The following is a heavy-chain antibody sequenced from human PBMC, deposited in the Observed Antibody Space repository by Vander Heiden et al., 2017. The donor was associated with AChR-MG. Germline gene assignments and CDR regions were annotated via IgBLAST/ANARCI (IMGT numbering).Heavy chain of an antibody. CDR2: IIPIFGKA. CDR3: ARGSYYDSSGYLFHYYMDV. D-gene: IGHD3-22*01. V-gene: IGHV1-69*01. CDR1: GGTFSSYA. J-gene: IGHJ6*03. Sequence: QVQLVQSGAEVKKPGSSVKVSCNASGGTFSSYAISWVRQGPGQWLEWMGGIIPIFGKANYAQKFQGRVTITADESTSTAYMELSSLRSEDTAVYYCARGSYYDSSGYLFHYYMDVWGKGTTVTVSS.